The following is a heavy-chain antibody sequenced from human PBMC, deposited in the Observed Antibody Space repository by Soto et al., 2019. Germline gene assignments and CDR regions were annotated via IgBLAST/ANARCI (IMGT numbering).Heavy chain of an antibody. V-gene: IGHV3-11*01. CDR3: ARDAKESLFGVVITYYDYYGMDV. J-gene: IGHJ6*02. CDR2: ISSSGSTI. Sequence: GGSLRLSCAASGFTFSDYYMSWIRQAPGKGLEWVSYISSSGSTIYYADSVKGRFTISRDNAKNSLYLQMNSLRAEDTAVYYCARDAKESLFGVVITYYDYYGMDVWGQGTTVTVSS. D-gene: IGHD3-3*01. CDR1: GFTFSDYY.